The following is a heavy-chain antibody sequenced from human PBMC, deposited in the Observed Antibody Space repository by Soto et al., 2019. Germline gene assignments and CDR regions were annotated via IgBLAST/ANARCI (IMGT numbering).Heavy chain of an antibody. Sequence: QVQVVESGGGVVQPGRSLRLSCAASGFIFSSYAMHWVRQAPGKGLEWVASLWYDGSNKFYVDSVKGRFTISRDNSKNTLFLQMNSLRAEDTAIYYCARAGALGYDHYLDYWGQGTLVTVSP. V-gene: IGHV3-33*01. J-gene: IGHJ4*02. CDR1: GFIFSSYA. CDR3: ARAGALGYDHYLDY. D-gene: IGHD5-12*01. CDR2: LWYDGSNK.